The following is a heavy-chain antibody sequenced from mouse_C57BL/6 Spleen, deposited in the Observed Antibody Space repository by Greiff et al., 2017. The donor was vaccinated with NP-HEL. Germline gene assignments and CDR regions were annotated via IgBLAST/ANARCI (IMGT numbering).Heavy chain of an antibody. D-gene: IGHD1-1*01. Sequence: VQLQQSGAELVRPGASVKLSCTASGFNIKDDYMHWVKQRPEQGLEWIGWIDPENGDTEYASKFQGKATITADTSSNTAYLQLSSLTSEDTAVYYCTRGTTVVAKSYAMVYWGQGTSVTVSS. CDR3: TRGTTVVAKSYAMVY. J-gene: IGHJ4*01. CDR1: GFNIKDDY. CDR2: IDPENGDT. V-gene: IGHV14-4*01.